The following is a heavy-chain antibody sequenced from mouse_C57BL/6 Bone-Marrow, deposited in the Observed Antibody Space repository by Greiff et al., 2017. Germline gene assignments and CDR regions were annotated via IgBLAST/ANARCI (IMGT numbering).Heavy chain of an antibody. CDR2: INPSTGGT. D-gene: IGHD3-2*02. CDR3: ARKDGQLRLNVSWFAY. V-gene: IGHV1-42*01. CDR1: GYSFTGYY. Sequence: VQLQQSGPELVKPGASVKISCKASGYSFTGYYMNWVKQSPEKSLEWIGEINPSTGGTTYNQKFKAKATLTVDKSSSTACMQLKSLTSEDSAVYYGARKDGQLRLNVSWFAYWGQGTLVTVSA. J-gene: IGHJ3*01.